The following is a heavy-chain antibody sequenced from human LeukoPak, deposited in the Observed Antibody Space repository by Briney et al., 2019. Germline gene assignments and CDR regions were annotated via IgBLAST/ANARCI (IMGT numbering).Heavy chain of an antibody. CDR3: ATPGPEYCTNGVCTFDY. CDR1: GFTFSSYA. J-gene: IGHJ4*02. V-gene: IGHV3-23*01. Sequence: RSGGSLRLSCAASGFTFSSYAMSWVRQAPGKGLEWVSAISGSGGSTYYADSVKGRFTISRDNYKNTLYLQMNSLRAEDTAVYYCATPGPEYCTNGVCTFDYWGQGTLVTVSS. D-gene: IGHD2-8*01. CDR2: ISGSGGST.